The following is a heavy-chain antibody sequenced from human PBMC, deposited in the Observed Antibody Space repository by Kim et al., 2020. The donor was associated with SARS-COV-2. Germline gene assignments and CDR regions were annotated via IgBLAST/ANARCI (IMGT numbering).Heavy chain of an antibody. CDR1: GGSISSYY. D-gene: IGHD4-4*01. J-gene: IGHJ4*02. Sequence: SETLSLTCTVSGGSISSYYWSWIRQPPGKGLEWIGYIYYSGSTNYNPSLKSRVTISVDTSKNQFSLKLSSVTAADTAVYYCARDGHSNYLYYFDYWGQGTLVTVSS. V-gene: IGHV4-59*01. CDR2: IYYSGST. CDR3: ARDGHSNYLYYFDY.